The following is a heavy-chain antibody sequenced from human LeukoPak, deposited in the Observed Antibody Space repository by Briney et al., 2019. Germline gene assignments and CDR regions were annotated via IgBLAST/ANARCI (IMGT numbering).Heavy chain of an antibody. J-gene: IGHJ6*03. CDR3: ARDAVRHDFSPHYYYYYMDV. CDR1: GYTFTGYY. CDR2: INPNSGGT. V-gene: IGHV1-2*06. Sequence: GASVKVSCKASGYTFTGYYMHWVRQAPGQGLEWMGRINPNSGGTNYAQKFQGRVTMTRDTSISTAYMELSGLRSDDTAVYYCARDAVRHDFSPHYYYYYMDVWGKGTTVTVSS. D-gene: IGHD3-3*01.